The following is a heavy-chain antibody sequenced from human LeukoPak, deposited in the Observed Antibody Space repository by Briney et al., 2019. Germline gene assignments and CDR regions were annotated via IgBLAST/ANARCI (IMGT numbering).Heavy chain of an antibody. J-gene: IGHJ6*03. Sequence: PSETLSLTCAVYGGSFSGYYWSWIRQPPGKGLEWIGEINHSGSTNYNPSLKSRVTISVDTSKNQFSLKLSSVTAADTAVYYCARGPIVVVPAAISCYMDVWGKGTTVTVSS. CDR1: GGSFSGYY. CDR2: INHSGST. CDR3: ARGPIVVVPAAISCYMDV. V-gene: IGHV4-34*01. D-gene: IGHD2-2*01.